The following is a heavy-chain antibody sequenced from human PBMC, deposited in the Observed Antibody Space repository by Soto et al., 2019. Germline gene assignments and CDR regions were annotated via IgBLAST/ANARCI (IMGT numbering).Heavy chain of an antibody. CDR1: GYTFTSYG. CDR3: ARDQRCNNGICSLY. D-gene: IGHD2-8*01. Sequence: QVQLVQSGPEVKKPGASVKVSCKTSGYTFTSYGITWVRQAPGQGLEWMGWISADSGNTNYAQNFQGRVTMTRDTSTSTADMELRSLRSDDTALYFCARDQRCNNGICSLYWGQGTLVTVSS. CDR2: ISADSGNT. V-gene: IGHV1-18*04. J-gene: IGHJ4*02.